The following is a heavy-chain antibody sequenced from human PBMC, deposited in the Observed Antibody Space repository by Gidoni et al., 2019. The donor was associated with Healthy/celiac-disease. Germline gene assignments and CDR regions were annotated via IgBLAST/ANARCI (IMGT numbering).Heavy chain of an antibody. D-gene: IGHD7-27*01. CDR3: ARDTGVTVHSGLRPGWFDP. Sequence: QVQLVESGGGVVQPGRSLRLSCAASGFTFSSYAMHWVRQAPGKGLEWVAVISYDGSNKYYADSVKGRFTISRDNSKNTLYLQMNSLRAEDTAVYYCARDTGVTVHSGLRPGWFDPWGQGTLVTVSS. V-gene: IGHV3-30-3*01. CDR1: GFTFSSYA. J-gene: IGHJ5*02. CDR2: ISYDGSNK.